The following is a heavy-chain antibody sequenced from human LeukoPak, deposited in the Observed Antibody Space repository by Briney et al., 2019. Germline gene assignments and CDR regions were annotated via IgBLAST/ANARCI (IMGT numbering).Heavy chain of an antibody. Sequence: GRSLTPSCAAAGVTFSSHAMSWVRQAPGKGLEWVSRITDSRSGTCYADSVKGRFTMSRDNSKNALYLQMNSLRAEDTAVFYCAKNLLGSESFSWYFDLWGRGTLVTVSS. CDR2: ITDSRSGT. D-gene: IGHD1-26*01. V-gene: IGHV3-23*01. J-gene: IGHJ2*01. CDR1: GVTFSSHA. CDR3: AKNLLGSESFSWYFDL.